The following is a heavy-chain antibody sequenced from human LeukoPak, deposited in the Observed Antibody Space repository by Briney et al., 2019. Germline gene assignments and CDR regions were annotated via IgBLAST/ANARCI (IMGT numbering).Heavy chain of an antibody. CDR3: TSHDVVPAAPNYYYSDMDV. J-gene: IGHJ6*03. CDR1: GVTFSGSA. Sequence: PGGSLRLSCAAPGVTFSGSAMHWVRQAFGKGLEWVCRIRSKANSYATAYAASVKGRVTISRDELKNTAYLQMNSLKNEDTALFYCTSHDVVPAAPNYYYSDMDVWGKGTTVTVSS. V-gene: IGHV3-73*01. D-gene: IGHD2-2*01. CDR2: IRSKANSYAT.